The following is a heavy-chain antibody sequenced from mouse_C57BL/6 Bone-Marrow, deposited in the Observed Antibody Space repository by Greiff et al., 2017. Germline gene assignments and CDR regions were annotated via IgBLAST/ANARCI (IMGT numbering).Heavy chain of an antibody. CDR3: ARRGNYYAMDY. Sequence: DVHLVESGGGLVQPGGSLKLSCAASGFTFSDYGMAWVRQAPRKGPEWVAFISNLAYSIYYADTVTGRFTISRENAKNTLYLEMSSLRSEDTAMYYCARRGNYYAMDYWGQGTSGTVSS. V-gene: IGHV5-15*04. J-gene: IGHJ4*01. CDR1: GFTFSDYG. CDR2: ISNLAYSI.